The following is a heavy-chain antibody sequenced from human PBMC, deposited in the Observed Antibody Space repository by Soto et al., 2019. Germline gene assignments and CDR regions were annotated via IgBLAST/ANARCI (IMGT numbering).Heavy chain of an antibody. D-gene: IGHD1-1*01. CDR2: INWNGGST. V-gene: IGHV3-20*01. CDR3: ARGHLERRPHYYYYYYMDV. Sequence: EVQLVESGGGVVRPGGSLRLSCAASGFTFDDYGMSWVRQAPGKGLEWVSGINWNGGSTGYADSVKGRFTISRDNAKNSLYLQMNSLRAEDTALYHCARGHLERRPHYYYYYYMDVWGKGTTVTVSS. CDR1: GFTFDDYG. J-gene: IGHJ6*03.